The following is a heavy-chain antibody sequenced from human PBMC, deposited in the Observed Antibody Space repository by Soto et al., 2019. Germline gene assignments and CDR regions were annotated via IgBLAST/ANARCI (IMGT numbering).Heavy chain of an antibody. V-gene: IGHV1-18*01. CDR3: ARGGGVYCSGGSCLFDY. Sequence: ASVKVSCKASGYTFTSYGISWVRQAPGQGLEWMGWISAYNGNTNYAQKLQGRVTMTTDTSTSTAYMELRSLRSDDTAVYYCARGGGVYCSGGSCLFDYWGQGTLVTVSS. D-gene: IGHD2-15*01. CDR2: ISAYNGNT. J-gene: IGHJ4*02. CDR1: GYTFTSYG.